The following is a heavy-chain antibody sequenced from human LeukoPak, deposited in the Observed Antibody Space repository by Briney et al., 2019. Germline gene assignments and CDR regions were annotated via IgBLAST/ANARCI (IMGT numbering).Heavy chain of an antibody. CDR2: LYPGDSDA. Sequence: GESLKISCKGSGYSFTNYWIGWVRQMPGKGLECMGILYPGDSDARYGPSFQGQVTISADKSITTAYLQWSSLKASDTAMYHCATSTGGGSFDYWGQGTLVTVSS. CDR1: GYSFTNYW. D-gene: IGHD2-15*01. J-gene: IGHJ4*02. CDR3: ATSTGGGSFDY. V-gene: IGHV5-51*01.